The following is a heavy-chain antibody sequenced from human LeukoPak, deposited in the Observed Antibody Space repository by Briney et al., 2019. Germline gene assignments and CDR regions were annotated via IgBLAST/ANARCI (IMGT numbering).Heavy chain of an antibody. CDR1: GFMFSTYW. J-gene: IGHJ4*02. Sequence: GGSLRLSCAASGFMFSTYWMTWVRQAPGKGLEFVANIKPDGSETYYVDSVKGRSTISRDNTKNLVFLQMNSLRGEDAAVYHCGGFGYEAAVDLWGQGTLVTVSS. CDR3: GGFGYEAAVDL. D-gene: IGHD6-13*01. CDR2: IKPDGSET. V-gene: IGHV3-7*01.